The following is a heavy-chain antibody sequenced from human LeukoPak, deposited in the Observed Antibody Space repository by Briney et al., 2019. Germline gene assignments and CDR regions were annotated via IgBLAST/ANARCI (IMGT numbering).Heavy chain of an antibody. J-gene: IGHJ6*03. Sequence: SETLSLTCTVSGGSTGTYYWSWIRQPPGKGLEWIGYVYYSGSTNYHPSLKSRVTISVDTSKNRFSLTLSSVTAADTAVYYCARDGYCSGSYCYGYYYYMDVWGTGTTVSVSS. D-gene: IGHD2-15*01. CDR2: VYYSGST. CDR3: ARDGYCSGSYCYGYYYYMDV. V-gene: IGHV4-59*01. CDR1: GGSTGTYY.